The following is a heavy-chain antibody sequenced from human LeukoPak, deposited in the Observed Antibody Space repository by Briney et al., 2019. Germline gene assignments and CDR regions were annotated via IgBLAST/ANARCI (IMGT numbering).Heavy chain of an antibody. J-gene: IGHJ6*03. CDR2: INPNSGGT. D-gene: IGHD5-18*01. CDR1: GYTFTGYY. Sequence: PWASVKVSCKASGYTFTGYYMHWVRQAPGQGLEWMGWINPNSGGTNYAQKFQGRVTMTRDTSISTAYMELSRLRSDDTAVYYCARVDTAMVTVPYYYYYYMDVWGKGTTVTISS. CDR3: ARVDTAMVTVPYYYYYYMDV. V-gene: IGHV1-2*02.